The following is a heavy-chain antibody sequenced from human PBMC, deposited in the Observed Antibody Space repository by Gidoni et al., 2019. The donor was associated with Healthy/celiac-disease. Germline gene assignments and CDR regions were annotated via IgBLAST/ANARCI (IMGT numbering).Heavy chain of an antibody. J-gene: IGHJ4*02. CDR1: DYSISNNNW. Sequence: QVQLQESGPGLVKPSDTLSLTCTVSDYSISNNNWWGWIRQPPGKGLEWIGYIYYSGKNYYNPSLKSRVTMSVDTSKNQFSLKLSSVTAVDTAVYYCARKQRGSYSFDFWGQGILVTVSS. D-gene: IGHD1-26*01. CDR3: ARKQRGSYSFDF. V-gene: IGHV4-28*01. CDR2: IYYSGKN.